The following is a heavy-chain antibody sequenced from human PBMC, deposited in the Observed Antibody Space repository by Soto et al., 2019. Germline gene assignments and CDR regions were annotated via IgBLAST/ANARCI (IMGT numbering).Heavy chain of an antibody. V-gene: IGHV4-31*02. J-gene: IGHJ3*02. D-gene: IGHD3-3*01. CDR2: IYYSGST. Sequence: PSETLSLTWTVSGGSISSGGYYWSWIRQHPGKGLEWIGYIYYSGSTYYNPSLKSRVSISVDTSKNQFSLKLSSVTAADTAVYYCARKLRRFLGAFDIWGQGTMVTVSS. CDR3: ARKLRRFLGAFDI. CDR1: GGSISSGGYY.